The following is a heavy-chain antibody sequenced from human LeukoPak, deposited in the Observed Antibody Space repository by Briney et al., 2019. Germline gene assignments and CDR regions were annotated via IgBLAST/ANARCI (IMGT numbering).Heavy chain of an antibody. V-gene: IGHV3-7*01. CDR3: ARAGTTGSVDY. CDR2: INQDGGAK. CDR1: GFTFSNYW. J-gene: IGHJ4*02. D-gene: IGHD1-14*01. Sequence: PGGSLRLSCAASGFTFSNYWMSWVRQAPGKGLEWVANINQDGGAKYYVDSMKGRFTISRDNDKNSLYLQMNSLSADDTAVYYCARAGTTGSVDYWGQGTLVTVSS.